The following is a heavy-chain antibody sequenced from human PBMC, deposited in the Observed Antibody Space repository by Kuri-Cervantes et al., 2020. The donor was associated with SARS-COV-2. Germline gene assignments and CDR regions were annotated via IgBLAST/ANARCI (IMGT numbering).Heavy chain of an antibody. CDR3: TRDDFWSGYSDY. CDR1: GFTFSNAW. V-gene: IGHV3-15*01. J-gene: IGHJ4*02. Sequence: GESLKISCAASGFTFSNAWMSWVRQAPGKGLEWVGRIKSKAYGGTTEYAASVKGRFTISRDDSKSIAYLQMNSLKTEDTAVYYCTRDDFWSGYSDYWGQGTLVTVSS. D-gene: IGHD3-3*01. CDR2: IKSKAYGGTT.